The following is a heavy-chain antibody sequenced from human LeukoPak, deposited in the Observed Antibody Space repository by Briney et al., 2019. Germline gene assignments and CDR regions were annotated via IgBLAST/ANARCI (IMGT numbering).Heavy chain of an antibody. CDR2: ITGSGIST. CDR1: ELTFSNYA. J-gene: IGHJ4*02. V-gene: IGHV3-23*01. CDR3: AKIYNWNLD. D-gene: IGHD1-20*01. Sequence: GGSLRLSCAASELTFSNYAMSWVRQAPGKGLEWVSAITGSGISTFYADSVKGRFTISRDNSNNTLYLQMDSLRAEDTAVYYCAKIYNWNLDWGQGTLVTVSS.